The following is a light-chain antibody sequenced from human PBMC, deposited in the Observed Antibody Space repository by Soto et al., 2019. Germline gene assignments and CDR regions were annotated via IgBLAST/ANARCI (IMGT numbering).Light chain of an antibody. J-gene: IGLJ2*01. CDR3: QTWGTGIQV. CDR1: SRHSSYA. V-gene: IGLV4-69*01. Sequence: QPVLTQSPSASASLGAWVKLTCTLSSRHSSYAIAWHQQHPEKGPRYLMKLNSAGSHSKGDGIPDRFSGSSSGAERYLTISSLQSEDEADYYCQTWGTGIQVFGGGTKLTVL. CDR2: LNSAGSH.